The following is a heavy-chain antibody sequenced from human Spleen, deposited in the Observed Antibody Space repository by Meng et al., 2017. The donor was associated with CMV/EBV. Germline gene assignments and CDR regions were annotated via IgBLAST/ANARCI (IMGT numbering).Heavy chain of an antibody. V-gene: IGHV3-15*01. CDR2: IKSKTDGGTT. Sequence: GESLKISCAASGFTFSNAWMSWVRQAPGKGLEWVGRIKSKTDGGTTDYIAPVKGRFAISRDDSKNTLYLQMHSLKTEDTAVYYCAKDSHKSGQLWFRGVDLWGQGTLVTV. CDR1: GFTFSNAW. J-gene: IGHJ5*02. CDR3: AKDSHKSGQLWFRGVDL. D-gene: IGHD5-18*01.